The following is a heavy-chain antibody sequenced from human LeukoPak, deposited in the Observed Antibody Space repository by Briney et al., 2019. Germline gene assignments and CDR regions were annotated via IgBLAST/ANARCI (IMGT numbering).Heavy chain of an antibody. Sequence: GGSLRLSCAASGFTFSNYWMGWVRQAPGKGLEWVAVIWYDGSNKYYADSVKGRFTISRDNSKNTLYLQMNSLRAEDTAVYYCARKAGSGSYSFWYYYYCMDVWGKGTTVTVSS. CDR2: IWYDGSNK. V-gene: IGHV3-33*08. CDR3: ARKAGSGSYSFWYYYYCMDV. J-gene: IGHJ6*03. CDR1: GFTFSNYW. D-gene: IGHD3-10*01.